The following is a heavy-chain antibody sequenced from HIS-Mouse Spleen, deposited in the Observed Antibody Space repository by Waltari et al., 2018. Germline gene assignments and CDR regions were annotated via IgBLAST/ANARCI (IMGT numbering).Heavy chain of an antibody. CDR2: IYYSGST. Sequence: QLQLQESGPGLVKPSETLSLTCPVSGGSIRSSSYYWGWIRQPPGKGLGGIGSIYYSGSTYYNPSLKSRVTISVDTSKNQFSLKLSSVTAADTAVYYCARAYYYDSSGYIGSTGVDAFDIWGQGTMVTVSS. CDR1: GGSIRSSSYY. V-gene: IGHV4-39*07. J-gene: IGHJ3*02. CDR3: ARAYYYDSSGYIGSTGVDAFDI. D-gene: IGHD3-22*01.